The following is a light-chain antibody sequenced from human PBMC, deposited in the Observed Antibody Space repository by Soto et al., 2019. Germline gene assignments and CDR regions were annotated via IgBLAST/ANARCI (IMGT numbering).Light chain of an antibody. CDR1: SGSIASNS. V-gene: IGLV6-57*04. CDR3: QSYDSDFVV. Sequence: NFMLTQPHSVSESPGKTVTISCTRSSGSIASNSVQWHQQRPGSAPAIVIYEDNRRPSGVPDRFSGFIDSSSNSASLTISGLQTEDEADYYCQSYDSDFVVFGGGTKLTVL. J-gene: IGLJ2*01. CDR2: EDN.